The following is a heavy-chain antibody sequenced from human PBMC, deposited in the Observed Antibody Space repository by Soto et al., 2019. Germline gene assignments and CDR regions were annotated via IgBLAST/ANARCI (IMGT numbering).Heavy chain of an antibody. CDR1: GYSFTNND. D-gene: IGHD3-10*01. CDR3: AGLATFGSLNWFAP. V-gene: IGHV1-8*01. Sequence: AVKVSCKSSGYSFTNNDVSWVRQATGQGLEWMGWMNPGSGDTGYAQKFQGRVTMTRDISIATAYMELSSLRSDDTAIYYCAGLATFGSLNWFAPWGKGTRGTV. J-gene: IGHJ5*02. CDR2: MNPGSGDT.